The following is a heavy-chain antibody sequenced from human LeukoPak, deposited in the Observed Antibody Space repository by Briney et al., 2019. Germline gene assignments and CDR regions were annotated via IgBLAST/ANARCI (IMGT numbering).Heavy chain of an antibody. Sequence: PGGSLRLSCAASGFTFSSYSMNWVRQAPGKGLEWVSAISGSGGSTYYADSVKGRFTISRDNSKSTLYLQMNSLRAEDTAVYYCAKGTLRTFDYWGQGTLVTVSS. D-gene: IGHD1-7*01. J-gene: IGHJ4*02. V-gene: IGHV3-23*01. CDR2: ISGSGGST. CDR3: AKGTLRTFDY. CDR1: GFTFSSYS.